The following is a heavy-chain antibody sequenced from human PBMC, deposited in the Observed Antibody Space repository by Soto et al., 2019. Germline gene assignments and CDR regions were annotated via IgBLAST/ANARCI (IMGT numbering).Heavy chain of an antibody. D-gene: IGHD2-8*01. Sequence: ASVKVSCKASGYTFTSYGISWVRQAPGQGLVWMGWISAYNGNTNYAQKLQGRVTMTTDTSTSTAYMELRSLRSDDTAVYYCARETDIVLMVYAGGWFDPWGQGTLVTVSS. CDR2: ISAYNGNT. CDR3: ARETDIVLMVYAGGWFDP. CDR1: GYTFTSYG. J-gene: IGHJ5*02. V-gene: IGHV1-18*01.